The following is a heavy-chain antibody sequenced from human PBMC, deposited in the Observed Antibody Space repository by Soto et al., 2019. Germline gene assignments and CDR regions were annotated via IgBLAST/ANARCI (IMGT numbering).Heavy chain of an antibody. CDR3: VLWVRGLINY. CDR1: GITFSDHD. Sequence: EVQLVESGGGLVQPGGSLRLSCATSGITFSDHDMDWVRQAPGKGLEWLGRCRSRVDNYATDYASSVKGRFTFSRDESKSSVSIQMRSLKTGDTSMVYCVLWVRGLINYWGQGTLVTVSS. V-gene: IGHV3-72*01. D-gene: IGHD3-10*01. J-gene: IGHJ4*02. CDR2: CRSRVDNYAT.